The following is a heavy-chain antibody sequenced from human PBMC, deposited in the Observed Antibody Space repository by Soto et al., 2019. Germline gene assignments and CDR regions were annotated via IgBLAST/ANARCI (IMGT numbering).Heavy chain of an antibody. V-gene: IGHV3-15*07. CDR2: IKSKTDGGTT. CDR1: GFTFSNAW. J-gene: IGHJ4*03. Sequence: EVQLVESGGGLVKPGGSLRLSCAASGFTFSNAWINWVRQAPGKGLEWVGRIKSKTDGGTTDYAEPVKGRFAISRDDSNNMVYLQMNSLKIEVTAVYYCATDSYSTIIIVRFDYWGHGSLVTVCS. CDR3: ATDSYSTIIIVRFDY. D-gene: IGHD3-22*01.